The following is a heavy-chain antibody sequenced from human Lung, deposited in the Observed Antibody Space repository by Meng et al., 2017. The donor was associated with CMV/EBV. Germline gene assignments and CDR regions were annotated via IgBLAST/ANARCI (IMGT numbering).Heavy chain of an antibody. Sequence: GESLKISCAASGFTFSSYAMHWVRQAPGKGLEWVAVISYDGSNKYYADSVKGRFTISRENSKNTLYLQMNSLRAEDTAVYYWATDGGAAAGTTPRGPWGQGXLVTVSS. CDR1: GFTFSSYA. CDR2: ISYDGSNK. J-gene: IGHJ5*02. V-gene: IGHV3-30*04. CDR3: ATDGGAAAGTTPRGP. D-gene: IGHD6-13*01.